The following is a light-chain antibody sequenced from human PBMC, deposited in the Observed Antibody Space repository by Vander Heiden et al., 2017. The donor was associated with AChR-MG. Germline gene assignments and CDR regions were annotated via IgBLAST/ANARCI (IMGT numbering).Light chain of an antibody. J-gene: IGLJ3*02. Sequence: QSALTQPASVSGPPGQSITISCTGTSSDVGGYNYVSWYQQHPGKAPKLMRYDVNSRPSGVSNRFSGSKSGNTASLTISGLQAEDEAAYYCSSYTTSSSWVFGGGTKLTVL. CDR3: SSYTTSSSWV. CDR1: SSDVGGYNY. CDR2: DVN. V-gene: IGLV2-14*03.